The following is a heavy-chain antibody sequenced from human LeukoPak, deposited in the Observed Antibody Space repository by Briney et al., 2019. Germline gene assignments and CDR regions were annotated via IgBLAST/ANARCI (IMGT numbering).Heavy chain of an antibody. CDR2: IYSGGST. CDR3: ARYGSGSRATLGH. Sequence: GGSLRLSCAASGFTVSSNYMSWVRQAPGKGLEWVSVIYSGGSTYYADSVKGRFSISRDNSKNTLYLQMNSLRAEDTAMYYCARYGSGSRATLGHWGQGTLVTVSS. D-gene: IGHD3-10*01. CDR1: GFTVSSNY. V-gene: IGHV3-53*01. J-gene: IGHJ4*02.